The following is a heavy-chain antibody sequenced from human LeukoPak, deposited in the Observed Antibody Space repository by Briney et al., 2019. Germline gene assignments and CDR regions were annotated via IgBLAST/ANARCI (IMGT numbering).Heavy chain of an antibody. D-gene: IGHD3-22*01. J-gene: IGHJ4*02. CDR2: ISSRSNDM. Sequence: GGSLRLSCAASGFSFSAYSMNWVRQAPGKGLEWVSFISSRSNDMYYADSVKGRFTISRDNAKNSLSLQMNSLRAEDTAVYYCARERGYDSTGFDYWGQGTLVTVSS. CDR3: ARERGYDSTGFDY. V-gene: IGHV3-21*01. CDR1: GFSFSAYS.